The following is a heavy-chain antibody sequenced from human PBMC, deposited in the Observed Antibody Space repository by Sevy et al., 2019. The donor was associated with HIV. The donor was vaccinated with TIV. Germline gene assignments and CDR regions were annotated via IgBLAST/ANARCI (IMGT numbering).Heavy chain of an antibody. V-gene: IGHV4-4*07. Sequence: SKTLSLTCTVSGGSITSYSWSWIRQPAGKGLEWLGRIYSNGNSNYKPSLKSRVTMSVDTSKNQFSLKLTSVNAADTAVYFCARAGGASSATFENWFRPCGQGTLVTVSS. D-gene: IGHD6-19*01. CDR3: ARAGGASSATFENWFRP. CDR2: IYSNGNS. CDR1: GGSITSYS. J-gene: IGHJ5*02.